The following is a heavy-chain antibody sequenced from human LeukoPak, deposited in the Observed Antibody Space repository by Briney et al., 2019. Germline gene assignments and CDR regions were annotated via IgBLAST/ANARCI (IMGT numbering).Heavy chain of an antibody. CDR2: ISSSSSYI. Sequence: GGSLRLSCAASGFTFSSYSMNWVRQAPGKGLEWVSSISSSSSYIYYADSVKGRFTISRDNAKNSLYLQMNSLRAEDTAVYYCARDGDVDTAMVSSYFDYWGQGTLVTVPS. CDR3: ARDGDVDTAMVSSYFDY. V-gene: IGHV3-21*01. D-gene: IGHD5-18*01. J-gene: IGHJ4*02. CDR1: GFTFSSYS.